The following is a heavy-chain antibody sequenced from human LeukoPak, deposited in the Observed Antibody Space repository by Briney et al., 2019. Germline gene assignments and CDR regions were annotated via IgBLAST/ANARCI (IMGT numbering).Heavy chain of an antibody. Sequence: GRSLRLSCAASGFTFSSYGMHWVRQAPGKGLEWVAVISYDGSNKYYADSVKGRFTISRDKSKNTLYLQMNSLRAEDTAVYYCAKASSPKYCSGGSCYLTTDYYYGMDVWGQGTTVTVSS. J-gene: IGHJ6*02. V-gene: IGHV3-30*18. CDR3: AKASSPKYCSGGSCYLTTDYYYGMDV. D-gene: IGHD2-15*01. CDR2: ISYDGSNK. CDR1: GFTFSSYG.